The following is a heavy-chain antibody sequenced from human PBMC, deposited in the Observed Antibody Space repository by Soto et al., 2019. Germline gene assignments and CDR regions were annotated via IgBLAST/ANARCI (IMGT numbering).Heavy chain of an antibody. CDR2: IIDSGST. D-gene: IGHD2-2*01. V-gene: IGHV3-23*01. J-gene: IGHJ4*02. CDR3: AKGASGICSSTSCLYYFDY. Sequence: EVQVLEYGGGLVQPGGSLRLSCVASGFTFSRYAMNWVRQAPGKGLEWVSTIIDSGSTYYTDSVNGRFTISRDNSKNTLYLQMHNPRAEDTAVYYCAKGASGICSSTSCLYYFDYWGQGTLVTVSS. CDR1: GFTFSRYA.